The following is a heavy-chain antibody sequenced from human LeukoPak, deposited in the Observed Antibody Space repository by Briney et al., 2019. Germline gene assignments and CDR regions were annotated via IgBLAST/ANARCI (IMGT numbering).Heavy chain of an antibody. CDR1: GYTFTSYG. J-gene: IGHJ3*02. D-gene: IGHD3-10*01. CDR2: MNPNSGNT. V-gene: IGHV1-8*02. CDR3: ARVSRASKLVRGVIRYAFDI. Sequence: ASVKVSCKASGYTFTSYGISWVRQATGQGLEWMGWMNPNSGNTGYAQKFQGRVTMTRNTSISTAYMELSSLRSEDTAVYYCARVSRASKLVRGVIRYAFDIWGQGTMVTVSS.